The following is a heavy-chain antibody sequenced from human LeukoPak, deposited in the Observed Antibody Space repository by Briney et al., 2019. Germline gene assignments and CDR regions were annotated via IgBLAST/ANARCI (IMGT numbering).Heavy chain of an antibody. CDR3: ARGSIGATVTDFQH. CDR1: GGSISSYY. Sequence: SETLSLTCTVSGGSISSYYWSWIRQPPGKGLEWIGYIYYSGSTNYNPSLKSRVTISVDTSKNQFSLKLSSVTAADTAVYYCARGSIGATVTDFQHWGQGTLVTVSS. J-gene: IGHJ1*01. CDR2: IYYSGST. D-gene: IGHD1-26*01. V-gene: IGHV4-59*12.